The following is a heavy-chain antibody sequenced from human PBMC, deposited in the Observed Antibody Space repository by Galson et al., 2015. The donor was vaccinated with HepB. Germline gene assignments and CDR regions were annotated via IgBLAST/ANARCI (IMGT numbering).Heavy chain of an antibody. D-gene: IGHD6-25*01. J-gene: IGHJ6*02. CDR3: TRHQRAAAGVYFHYGMDV. V-gene: IGHV5-10-1*01. Sequence: SGAEVKEPGGSLTISCEASGYTFTNYWIDWVSQLPGKGLEWMGRIDPSDSYTDYSPSFQGHVTISLDKSINTAYLHWGSLKASDSAMYYCTRHQRAAAGVYFHYGMDVWGQGTTVTVSS. CDR1: GYTFTNYW. CDR2: IDPSDSYT.